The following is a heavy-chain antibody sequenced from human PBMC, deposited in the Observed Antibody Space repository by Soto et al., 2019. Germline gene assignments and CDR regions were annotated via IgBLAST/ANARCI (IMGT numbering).Heavy chain of an antibody. D-gene: IGHD3-3*01. J-gene: IGHJ4*01. V-gene: IGHV4-38-2*01. CDR1: GYVISSCYY. CDR2: IHHGGNA. CDR3: ARGWTEAASAY. Sequence: AETLARTFAVSGYVISSCYYWGWIRQSPWKGLEWIGSIHHGGNALYNPSLKGRVTISIDKSKNQLSLKVSSVTAAETATYYCARGWTEAASAYWGHGILVTVSS.